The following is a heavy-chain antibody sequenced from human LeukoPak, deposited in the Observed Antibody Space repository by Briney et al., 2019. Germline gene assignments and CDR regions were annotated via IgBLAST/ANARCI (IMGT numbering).Heavy chain of an antibody. CDR3: AKDLYCSSTSCSFDY. D-gene: IGHD2-2*01. Sequence: PGGSLRLSCAASGFTFSSYSMNWVRQAPGKGLEWVSYISSSSSTIYYADSVKGRFTISRDNSKNTLYLQMNSLRAEDTAVYYCAKDLYCSSTSCSFDYWGQGTLVTVSS. CDR1: GFTFSSYS. CDR2: ISSSSSTI. J-gene: IGHJ4*02. V-gene: IGHV3-48*01.